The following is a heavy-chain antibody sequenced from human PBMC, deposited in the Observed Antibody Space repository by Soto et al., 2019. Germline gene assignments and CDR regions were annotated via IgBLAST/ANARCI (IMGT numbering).Heavy chain of an antibody. J-gene: IGHJ6*02. D-gene: IGHD1-26*01. Sequence: GSLRLSCAASGFTFSSYGMHWVRQAPGKGLEWVAVISYDGSNKYYADSVKGRFTISRDNSKNTLYLQMNSLRAEDTAVYYCAKDVVVGATTGLGDYYYYYGMDVWGQGTKVTVSS. CDR2: ISYDGSNK. CDR1: GFTFSSYG. V-gene: IGHV3-30*18. CDR3: AKDVVVGATTGLGDYYYYYGMDV.